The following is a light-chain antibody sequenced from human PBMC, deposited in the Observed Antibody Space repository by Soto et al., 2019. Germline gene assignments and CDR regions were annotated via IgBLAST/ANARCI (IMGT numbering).Light chain of an antibody. Sequence: EIVLTQSPGTLSLSPGERATLSCRASQSVTTYLAWYQQKPGQAPRLLIYGASSRATGIPDRFSGSGSGTDFTLTISSLQSEDFAVYYCQQYNNWPPLYTFGQGTRLENK. V-gene: IGKV3D-15*01. CDR3: QQYNNWPPLYT. CDR1: QSVTTY. J-gene: IGKJ5*01. CDR2: GAS.